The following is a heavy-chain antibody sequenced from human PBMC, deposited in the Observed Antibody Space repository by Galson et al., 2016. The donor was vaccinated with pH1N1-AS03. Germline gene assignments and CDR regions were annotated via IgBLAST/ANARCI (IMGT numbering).Heavy chain of an antibody. CDR3: ARDRGDLDY. J-gene: IGHJ4*02. Sequence: TLSLTCTVSGGSISSDNYFWSWVRQPAGRGLEWIGRVYSTGRSNYNPSLSSRVTISLDTSKNQFSLKLTSVTAADTAVYFCARDRGDLDYWGQGALVTVSS. CDR1: GGSISSDNYF. CDR2: VYSTGRS. D-gene: IGHD5-12*01. V-gene: IGHV4-61*02.